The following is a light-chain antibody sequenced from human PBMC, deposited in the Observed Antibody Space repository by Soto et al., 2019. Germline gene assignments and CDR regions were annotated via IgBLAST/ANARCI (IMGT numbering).Light chain of an antibody. V-gene: IGLV2-14*01. Sequence: QSALTQPASVSGSPGQSITISCTGTSNDVGTYNYVSWYQQHPGKAPKLMIYEVSHRPSGVSNRFSGSKSGNTASLTISGLQAVDEAAYYCSSYSSRTTLVVFGGGTKLTVL. CDR1: SNDVGTYNY. J-gene: IGLJ2*01. CDR2: EVS. CDR3: SSYSSRTTLVV.